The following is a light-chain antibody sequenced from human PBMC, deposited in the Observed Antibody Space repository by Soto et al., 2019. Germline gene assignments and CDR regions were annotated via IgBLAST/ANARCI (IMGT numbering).Light chain of an antibody. CDR2: LGF. CDR1: QNLLHSNGNTY. CDR3: MQALQTPT. Sequence: DIVMTQSPLSLPVTRGEPASISCRSSQNLLHSNGNTYLDWYLQKPGQSPQLLIYLGFYRASGVSDRFSVSGSRTDFTLKISRVEAEDVGVYYCMQALQTPTFGQGTKVEIQ. V-gene: IGKV2-28*01. J-gene: IGKJ1*01.